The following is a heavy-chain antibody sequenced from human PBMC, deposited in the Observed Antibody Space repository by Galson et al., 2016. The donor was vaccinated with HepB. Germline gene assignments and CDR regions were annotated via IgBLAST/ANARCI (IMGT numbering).Heavy chain of an antibody. D-gene: IGHD6-13*01. CDR1: GFTFSRYE. CDR2: ISSSGTTI. CDR3: AREMRVAAAAAFDF. Sequence: SLRLSCAASGFTFSRYEMNWVRQAPGKGLEWVSYISSSGTTIYYADSVKGRFTISRDNAKNSLYLQMNSLKVEDTAVYYCAREMRVAAAAAFDFWGRGTLVTVSS. J-gene: IGHJ4*02. V-gene: IGHV3-48*03.